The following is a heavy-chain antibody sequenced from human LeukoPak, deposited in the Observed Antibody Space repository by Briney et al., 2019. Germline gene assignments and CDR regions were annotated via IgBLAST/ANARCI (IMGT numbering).Heavy chain of an antibody. J-gene: IGHJ2*01. CDR3: AKNRDRGVPTYYYDSSGSSHFDL. CDR1: GFTFSSYG. CDR2: ISYDGSNK. D-gene: IGHD3-22*01. V-gene: IGHV3-30*18. Sequence: PGGSLRLSCAASGFTFSSYGMRWVRQAPGKGLEWVAVISYDGSNKYYADSVKGRFTISRDNSKNTLYLQMNSLRAEDTAVYYCAKNRDRGVPTYYYDSSGSSHFDLWGRGTLVTVSS.